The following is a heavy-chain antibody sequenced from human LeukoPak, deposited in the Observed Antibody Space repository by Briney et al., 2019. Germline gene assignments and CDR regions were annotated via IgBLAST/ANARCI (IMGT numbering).Heavy chain of an antibody. D-gene: IGHD6-19*01. CDR3: ARAGRYSSGPTL. J-gene: IGHJ4*02. CDR2: IYPSGSS. CDR1: GSSISSYY. Sequence: SETLSLTCTVSGSSISSYYWSWIRQPAGKGLEWIGHIYPSGSSNYNPSLKSRVTMSVDTSKNQFSLKLSSVTAADTAVYYCARAGRYSSGPTLWGQGTLVTVSS. V-gene: IGHV4-4*07.